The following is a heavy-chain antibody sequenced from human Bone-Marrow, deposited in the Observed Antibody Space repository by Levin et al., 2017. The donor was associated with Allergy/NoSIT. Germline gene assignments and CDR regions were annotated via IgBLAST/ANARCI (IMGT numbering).Heavy chain of an antibody. Sequence: SLKISCVASGFTFDDFAMHWVRQAPGKGLEWVSGISWNSGSIGYADSVKGRFTISRDNAKNSLYLQMSSLRAEDTALYYCAKDIGAVAAYYFDYWGQGTLVTVSS. J-gene: IGHJ4*02. D-gene: IGHD6-19*01. CDR2: ISWNSGSI. V-gene: IGHV3-9*01. CDR1: GFTFDDFA. CDR3: AKDIGAVAAYYFDY.